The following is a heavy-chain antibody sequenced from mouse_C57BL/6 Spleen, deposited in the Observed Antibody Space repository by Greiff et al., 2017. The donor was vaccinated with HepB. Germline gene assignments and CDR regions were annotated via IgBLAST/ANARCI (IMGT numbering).Heavy chain of an antibody. D-gene: IGHD2-3*01. CDR3: ARIYDGYYEGWFAY. V-gene: IGHV1-26*01. J-gene: IGHJ3*01. CDR1: GYTFTDYY. Sequence: EVQLQQSGPELVKPGASVKITCKASGYTFTDYYMNWVKQSHGKSLEWIGDINPNNGGTSYNQKFKGKATLTVDKSSSTAYMELRSLTSEDSAVYYCARIYDGYYEGWFAYWGQGTLVTVSA. CDR2: INPNNGGT.